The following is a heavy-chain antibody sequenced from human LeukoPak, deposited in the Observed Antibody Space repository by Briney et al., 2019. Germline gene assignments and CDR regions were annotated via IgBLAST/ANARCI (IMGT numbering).Heavy chain of an antibody. CDR2: IYYSGST. CDR1: GGSISSGAYY. Sequence: PSQTLSLTCTVSGGSISSGAYYWSRIRQHPGKGLEWIGYIYYSGSTYYNPSLKSRVTISVDTSKNQFSLKLSSVTAADTAVYYCARARLGVAFDYWGQGTLVTVSS. V-gene: IGHV4-31*03. D-gene: IGHD6-19*01. J-gene: IGHJ4*02. CDR3: ARARLGVAFDY.